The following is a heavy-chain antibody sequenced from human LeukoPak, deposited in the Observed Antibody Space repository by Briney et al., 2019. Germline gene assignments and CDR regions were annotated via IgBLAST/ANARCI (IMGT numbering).Heavy chain of an antibody. CDR3: ARSYSRFVY. D-gene: IGHD6-13*01. CDR1: EFTFSSYW. Sequence: GGSLRLSCVASEFTFSSYWMSWVRQAPGRGLEWVANIKQDGREIYYVDSVKGRFTISRDNAKKSLYLQMNSLRAEDTAVYYCARSYSRFVYWGQGTLVTVSS. V-gene: IGHV3-7*01. J-gene: IGHJ4*02. CDR2: IKQDGREI.